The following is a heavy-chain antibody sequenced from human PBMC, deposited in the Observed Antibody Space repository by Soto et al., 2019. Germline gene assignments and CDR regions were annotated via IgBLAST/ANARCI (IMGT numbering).Heavy chain of an antibody. V-gene: IGHV4-59*01. CDR3: ATTPGLTVAATNWFDP. J-gene: IGHJ5*02. CDR2: IYYSGNT. Sequence: PSETLSLTCTVSGGSMSPYYWSWIQQPPGKGLEWIWYIYYSGNTNYNPSLKSRVTISVDTSKNQFSLQLSSVTAADTAVYYCATTPGLTVAATNWFDPWGRGTLVTVSS. D-gene: IGHD6-19*01. CDR1: GGSMSPYY.